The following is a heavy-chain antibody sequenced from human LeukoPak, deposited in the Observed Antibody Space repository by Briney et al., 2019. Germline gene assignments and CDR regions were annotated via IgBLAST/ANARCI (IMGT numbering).Heavy chain of an antibody. CDR1: GFTVSSNY. Sequence: GGSLRLSCAASGFTVSSNYMSWVRQAPGKGLEWVSVIYSGGRTYYADSVKGRFTISRDNSKNTLYLQMNSLRAEDTAVYYCARDRVTMVRGVTLEYYFDYWGQGTLVTVSS. CDR2: IYSGGRT. D-gene: IGHD3-10*01. V-gene: IGHV3-53*01. CDR3: ARDRVTMVRGVTLEYYFDY. J-gene: IGHJ4*02.